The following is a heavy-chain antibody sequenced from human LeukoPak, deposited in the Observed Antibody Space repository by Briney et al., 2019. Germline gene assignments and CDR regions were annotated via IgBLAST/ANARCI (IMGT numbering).Heavy chain of an antibody. V-gene: IGHV3-30*18. J-gene: IGHJ4*02. D-gene: IGHD3-10*01. CDR1: GFTFSSYG. CDR2: ISYDGSNK. Sequence: KSLRLSCAASGFTFSSYGMHWVLQAPPKGLEWVAVISYDGSNKYYEDSVKSRFTISRDNSKNTLYLQMNTLRAEDTAVYYCAKGVAGMVRGGAFDYWGQGTLVTVSS. CDR3: AKGVAGMVRGGAFDY.